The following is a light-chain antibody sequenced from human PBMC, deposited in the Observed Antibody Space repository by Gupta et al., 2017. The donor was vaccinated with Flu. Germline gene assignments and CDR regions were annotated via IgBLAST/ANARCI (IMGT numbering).Light chain of an antibody. CDR3: QQYYGYLIT. V-gene: IGKV1-8*01. CDR1: QSINSY. Sequence: ALRLTQAPCPFFASSGDRVTITCRASQSINSYLAWYPQKPGKAPKLLIFAASTLQSGVPSRFSGSGSGTDFTLTISCLQSEDSATYYCQQYYGYLITFGVGTQLEVK. CDR2: AAS. J-gene: IGKJ5*01.